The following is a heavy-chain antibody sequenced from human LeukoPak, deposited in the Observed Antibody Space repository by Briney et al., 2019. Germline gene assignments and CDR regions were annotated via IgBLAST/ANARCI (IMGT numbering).Heavy chain of an antibody. Sequence: SETLSLTCTVSGGSISSYYWSWIRQPPGKGLEWIGHIYYSGSTNYNPSLKSRVTISVDTTKNQFSLKLSSVTAADTAVYYCARNYGGNSPPEDWFDPWGQGTLVTVSS. V-gene: IGHV4-59*01. J-gene: IGHJ5*02. CDR2: IYYSGST. D-gene: IGHD4-23*01. CDR3: ARNYGGNSPPEDWFDP. CDR1: GGSISSYY.